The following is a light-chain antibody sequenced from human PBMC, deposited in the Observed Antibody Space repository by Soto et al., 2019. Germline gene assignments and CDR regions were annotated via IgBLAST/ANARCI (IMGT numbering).Light chain of an antibody. J-gene: IGKJ1*01. CDR1: QSVSSSY. CDR3: QQRRDWPPWT. CDR2: EAS. V-gene: IGKV3D-20*02. Sequence: IVLTQSPGTLSLSPGERATLSCRASQSVSSSYLAWYQQKPGQAPRLLIYEASTRATGIPTRFSGSGSGTAFTLPISSLEPADVAVYYCQQRRDWPPWTFGQGTKVDIK.